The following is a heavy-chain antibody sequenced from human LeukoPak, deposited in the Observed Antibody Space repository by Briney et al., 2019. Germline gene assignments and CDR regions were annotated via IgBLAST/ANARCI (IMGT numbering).Heavy chain of an antibody. J-gene: IGHJ4*02. Sequence: PSETLSRNCTVSADSLSSGGHYRAWIRQFPGKGLESNGFIHHSGIYRHNPSLKDRVAISVDTSRKQFAVKLGSVTAADTAMYYWARRGNRFGGFYFVYWGQGIQVIVSS. V-gene: IGHV4-31*03. CDR2: IHHSGIY. D-gene: IGHD3-10*01. CDR1: ADSLSSGGHY. CDR3: ARRGNRFGGFYFVY.